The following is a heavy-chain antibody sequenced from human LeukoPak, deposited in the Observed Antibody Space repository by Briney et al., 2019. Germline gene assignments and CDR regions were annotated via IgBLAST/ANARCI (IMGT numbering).Heavy chain of an antibody. D-gene: IGHD1-26*01. CDR2: IYSGGST. J-gene: IGHJ4*02. CDR3: ARDIVGAERGY. Sequence: GGSLRLSCAASGFTVSSNYMTWVRQAPGKGLEWVSVIYSGGSTYYADSVKGRFTISRDNSKNTLYLQMNSLRAEDTAVYYCARDIVGAERGYWGQGTLVTVSS. CDR1: GFTVSSNY. V-gene: IGHV3-53*01.